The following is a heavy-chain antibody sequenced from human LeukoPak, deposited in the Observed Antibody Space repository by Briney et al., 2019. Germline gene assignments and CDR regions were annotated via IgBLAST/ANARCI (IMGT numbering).Heavy chain of an antibody. CDR1: GYTFTSYG. J-gene: IGHJ5*02. Sequence: ASVKVSCKASGYTFTSYGISWVRQAPGQGLEWMGWISAYNGNTNYAQKLRGRVTMTTDTSTSTAYMELRSLRSDDTAVYYCARESYTVTTGSFDPWGQGTLVTVSS. CDR2: ISAYNGNT. V-gene: IGHV1-18*01. CDR3: ARESYTVTTGSFDP. D-gene: IGHD4-11*01.